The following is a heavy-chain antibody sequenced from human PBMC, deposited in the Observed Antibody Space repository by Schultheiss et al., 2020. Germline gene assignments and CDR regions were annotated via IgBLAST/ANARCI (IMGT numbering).Heavy chain of an antibody. J-gene: IGHJ5*02. Sequence: SETLSLTCAFYGGSFSGYYWSWIRQPPGKGLEWIGEINHSGSTNYNPSLKSRVTISVDTSKNQFSLKLSSVAAADTAVYYCARLFDPWGQGTLVTVSS. CDR3: ARLFDP. CDR2: INHSGST. CDR1: GGSFSGYY. V-gene: IGHV4-34*01.